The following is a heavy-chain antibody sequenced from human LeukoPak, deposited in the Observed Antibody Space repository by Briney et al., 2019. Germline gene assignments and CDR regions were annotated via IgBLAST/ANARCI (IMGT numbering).Heavy chain of an antibody. D-gene: IGHD3-10*01. V-gene: IGHV3-74*01. Sequence: GRSLRLSCAASGFTFDDYAMHWVRHAPGKGLVWVSRINSDGSSTSYADSVKGRFTISRDNAKNTLYLQMNSLRAEDTAVYYCARNRITSPNWFDPWGQGTLVTVSS. CDR1: GFTFDDYA. CDR3: ARNRITSPNWFDP. J-gene: IGHJ5*02. CDR2: INSDGSST.